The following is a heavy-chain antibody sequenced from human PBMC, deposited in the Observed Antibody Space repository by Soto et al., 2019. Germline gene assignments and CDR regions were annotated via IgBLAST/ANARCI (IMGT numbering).Heavy chain of an antibody. D-gene: IGHD1-1*01. V-gene: IGHV3-11*06. J-gene: IGHJ4*02. CDR2: SSNSGSFT. CDR1: GFTFSEHY. Sequence: GGSLRLSCAASGFTFSEHYMSWIRQAPGKGLEWIGYSSNSGSFTRYADSVKGRFSISRDNAKNSLYLQMNSLRGDDTAIYYCVRSGDNYNLLDYWGQGTPVTVSS. CDR3: VRSGDNYNLLDY.